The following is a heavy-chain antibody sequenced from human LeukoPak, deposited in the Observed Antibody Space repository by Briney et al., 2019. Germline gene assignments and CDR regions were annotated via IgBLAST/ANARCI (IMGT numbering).Heavy chain of an antibody. J-gene: IGHJ4*02. V-gene: IGHV3-7*01. D-gene: IGHD3-3*01. CDR1: GFTFSLYW. CDR3: ARLDFWSGYYPMCD. CDR2: IKQDGSDK. Sequence: PGGSLRLSCAASGFTFSLYWMSWVRQAPGKGLEWVANIKQDGSDKYYVDSVKGRFTISRDNAKNSLYLQMNSLRAEDTAVYFCARLDFWSGYYPMCDWGQGTLVTVSS.